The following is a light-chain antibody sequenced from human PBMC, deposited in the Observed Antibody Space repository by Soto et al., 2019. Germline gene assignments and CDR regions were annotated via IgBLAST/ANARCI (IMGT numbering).Light chain of an antibody. J-gene: IGLJ2*01. V-gene: IGLV2-14*01. Sequence: QSALTQPASVSGSPGQSVTISCAGTSSDVGGYNFVSWYQHHPGKAPKLVIYEVTNRPSGVSTRFSASKSGNTASLTISGLQAEDEADYYCSSYSGSSHVVFGGGTPLTVL. CDR2: EVT. CDR1: SSDVGGYNF. CDR3: SSYSGSSHVV.